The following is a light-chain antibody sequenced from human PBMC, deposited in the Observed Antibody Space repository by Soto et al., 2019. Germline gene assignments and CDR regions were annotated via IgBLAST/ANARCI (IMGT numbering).Light chain of an antibody. Sequence: DIQMTQSASTLSASVGDRVTITCRASQSISSWLAWYQQKPGQAPRLLIYKASSLESGVPSRFSGSGSGTEFTLTISSLQPDDFATYYCQQYNSSPTFGQGTKEEIK. CDR3: QQYNSSPT. CDR1: QSISSW. CDR2: KAS. J-gene: IGKJ1*01. V-gene: IGKV1-5*03.